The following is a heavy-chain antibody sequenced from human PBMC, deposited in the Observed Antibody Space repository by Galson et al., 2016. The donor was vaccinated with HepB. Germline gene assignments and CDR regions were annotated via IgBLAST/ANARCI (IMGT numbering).Heavy chain of an antibody. D-gene: IGHD1-1*01. CDR1: GFSFSDYY. CDR3: ARDRDRSNWDFDF. CDR2: ISSSSTYI. V-gene: IGHV3-11*06. Sequence: SLRLSCAASGFSFSDYYMAWIRQAPGRGLEWVSYISSSSTYIYYTDSVKGRFTISRDNAKNSLYLQMNSLRAEDTAVYYCARDRDRSNWDFDFWGQGTLVTVSS. J-gene: IGHJ4*02.